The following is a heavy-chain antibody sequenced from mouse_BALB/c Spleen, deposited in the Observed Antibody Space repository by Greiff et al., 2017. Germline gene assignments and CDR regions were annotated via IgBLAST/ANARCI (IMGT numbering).Heavy chain of an antibody. Sequence: QVQLKQSGAELVRPGSSVKISCKASGYAFSSYWMNWVKQRPGQGLEWIGQIYPGDGDTNYNGKFKGKATLTADKSSSTAYMQLSSLTSEDSAVYFCARVYYGNYSWFAYWGQGTLVTVSA. CDR2: IYPGDGDT. D-gene: IGHD2-1*01. CDR1: GYAFSSYW. J-gene: IGHJ3*01. CDR3: ARVYYGNYSWFAY. V-gene: IGHV1-80*01.